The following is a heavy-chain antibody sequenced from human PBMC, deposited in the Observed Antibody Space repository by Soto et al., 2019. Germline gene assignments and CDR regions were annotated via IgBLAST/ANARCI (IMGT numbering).Heavy chain of an antibody. CDR2: INDDGGYT. Sequence: LGGSLRLSCAASGFTFSSYAMSWVRQAPGKGLEWVSAINDDGGYTYSADSVKGRFTISRDNSMDTLYLQMNSLRAEDTAVYYCAMGGLYFDYWGQGILVTVSS. D-gene: IGHD3-16*01. J-gene: IGHJ4*02. V-gene: IGHV3-23*01. CDR3: AMGGLYFDY. CDR1: GFTFSSYA.